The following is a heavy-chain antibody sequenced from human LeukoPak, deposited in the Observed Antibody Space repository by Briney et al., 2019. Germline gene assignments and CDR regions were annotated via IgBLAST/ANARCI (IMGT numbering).Heavy chain of an antibody. Sequence: GGSLRLSCAASGFTFSSYAMSWVRQAPGKGLEWVSAISGSGGSTYYADSVKGRFTISRDNSKNTLYLQMNSLRAEDTAVYYCARDQINYYYYGMDVWGQGTTVTVSS. V-gene: IGHV3-23*01. CDR2: ISGSGGST. J-gene: IGHJ6*02. CDR1: GFTFSSYA. CDR3: ARDQINYYYYGMDV.